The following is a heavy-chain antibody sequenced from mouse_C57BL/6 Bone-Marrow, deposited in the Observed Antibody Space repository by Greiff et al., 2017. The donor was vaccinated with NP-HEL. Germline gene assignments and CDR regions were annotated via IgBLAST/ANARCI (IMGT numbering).Heavy chain of an antibody. CDR1: GFTFSSYA. V-gene: IGHV5-9-1*02. J-gene: IGHJ3*01. D-gene: IGHD1-1*01. Sequence: EVKLMESGEGLVKPGGSLKLSCAASGFTFSSYAMSWVRQTPEKRLEWVAYISSGGDYIYYADTVKGRFTISRDNARNTLYLQMSSLKSEDTAMYYCTRDQSYYYYGSTRFAYWGQGTLVTVSA. CDR2: ISSGGDYI. CDR3: TRDQSYYYYGSTRFAY.